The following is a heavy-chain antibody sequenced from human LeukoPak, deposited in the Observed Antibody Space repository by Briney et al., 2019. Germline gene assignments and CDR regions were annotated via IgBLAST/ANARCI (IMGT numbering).Heavy chain of an antibody. CDR2: IYYSGST. V-gene: IGHV4-59*08. CDR3: ARLSDSDSSGYYWGFEY. J-gene: IGHJ4*02. D-gene: IGHD3-22*01. Sequence: SETLSLTCIVSGGSISSYYRSWIRQPPGKGLECIGYIYYSGSTNYNPSVKSRVTISVDTSKNQFSLKLSSVTAADTAVYYCARLSDSDSSGYYWGFEYWGQGTLVTVSS. CDR1: GGSISSYY.